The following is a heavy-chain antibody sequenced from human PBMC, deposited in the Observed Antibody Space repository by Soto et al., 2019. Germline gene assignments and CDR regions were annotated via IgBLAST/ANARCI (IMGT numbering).Heavy chain of an antibody. CDR3: ARHDQLDSSGYYQLNYYFDY. CDR2: IYPGDSDT. CDR1: GYSFTSYW. V-gene: IGHV5-51*01. Sequence: GESLKISCKGSGYSFTSYWIGWVRQMPGKGLEWMGIIYPGDSDTRYSPSFQGQVTISADKSISTAYLQWSSLKASDTAMYYCARHDQLDSSGYYQLNYYFDYWGQGTLVTVSS. D-gene: IGHD3-22*01. J-gene: IGHJ4*02.